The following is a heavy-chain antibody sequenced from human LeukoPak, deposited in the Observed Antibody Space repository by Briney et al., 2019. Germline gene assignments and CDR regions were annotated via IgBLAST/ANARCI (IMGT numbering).Heavy chain of an antibody. Sequence: GGSLRLSCAASGLTFSSYAMSWVRQAPGKGLEWVSTISNNNGNTYYADSVKGRFTISRDNSKDTLYLQMNSLTAEDTAIYYCAKATGTLGNWGQGTLVTVSS. CDR1: GLTFSSYA. CDR2: ISNNNGNT. CDR3: AKATGTLGN. V-gene: IGHV3-23*01. J-gene: IGHJ4*02. D-gene: IGHD1-1*01.